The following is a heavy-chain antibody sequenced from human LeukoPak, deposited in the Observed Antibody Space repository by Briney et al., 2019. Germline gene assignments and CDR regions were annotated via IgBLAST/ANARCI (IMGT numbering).Heavy chain of an antibody. J-gene: IGHJ4*02. V-gene: IGHV1-18*01. CDR2: ISAYNGNT. Sequence: ASVKVSCKASGYTLTSYGISWVRQAPGQGLEWMGWISAYNGNTNYAQKLQGRVTMTTDTSTSTAYMELRSLRSDDTAVYYCARDGLRYFDWSQGFDYWGQGTLITVSS. CDR3: ARDGLRYFDWSQGFDY. CDR1: GYTLTSYG. D-gene: IGHD3-9*01.